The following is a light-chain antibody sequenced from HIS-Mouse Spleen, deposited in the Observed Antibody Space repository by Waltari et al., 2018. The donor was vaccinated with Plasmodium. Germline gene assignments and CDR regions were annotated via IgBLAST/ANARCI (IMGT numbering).Light chain of an antibody. CDR1: ALPNQY. Sequence: SYELTQPPSVSVSPGQPARITCPGDALPNQYAYLYQQKSGQAPVLVIYEDSKRPSGIPERFSGSSSGTMATLTISGAQVEDEADYYCYSTDSSGNHRVFGGGTKLTVL. CDR2: EDS. V-gene: IGLV3-10*01. CDR3: YSTDSSGNHRV. J-gene: IGLJ3*02.